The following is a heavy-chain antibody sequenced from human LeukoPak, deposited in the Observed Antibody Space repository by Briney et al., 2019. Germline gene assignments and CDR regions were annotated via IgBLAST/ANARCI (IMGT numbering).Heavy chain of an antibody. V-gene: IGHV4-39*07. CDR1: GGSISSSSYY. CDR3: AGGLGYYYDSSGSFDY. J-gene: IGHJ4*02. Sequence: PSETLSLTCTVSGGSISSSSYYWGWIRQPPGKGLEWIVSIYYSGSTYYNPSLKSRVTISVDTSKNQFSLKLSSVTAADTAVYYCAGGLGYYYDSSGSFDYWGQGTLVTVSS. CDR2: IYYSGST. D-gene: IGHD3-22*01.